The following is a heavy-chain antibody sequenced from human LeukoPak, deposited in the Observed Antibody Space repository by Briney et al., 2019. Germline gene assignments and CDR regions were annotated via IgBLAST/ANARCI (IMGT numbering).Heavy chain of an antibody. J-gene: IGHJ4*02. V-gene: IGHV3-23*01. Sequence: PGGSLRLSCAASGFTFSTHAMTWVRQAPGKGLEWVSSIGSSGDYTFYADSVKGRFTISRDNSKDTLYLQLSGLRAEDTAIYYCGKEFSSGWFFWGQGTLVSVSS. CDR3: GKEFSSGWFF. CDR2: IGSSGDYT. CDR1: GFTFSTHA. D-gene: IGHD6-13*01.